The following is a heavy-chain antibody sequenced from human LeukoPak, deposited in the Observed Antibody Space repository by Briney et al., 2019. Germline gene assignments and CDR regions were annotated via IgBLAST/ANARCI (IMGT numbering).Heavy chain of an antibody. J-gene: IGHJ4*02. V-gene: IGHV3-23*01. CDR2: VSDTGSST. CDR3: AKAGDYSSSWSRWYFDY. D-gene: IGHD6-13*01. CDR1: GFPFSSAA. Sequence: GGSLRLSCAASGFPFSSAAMSWVRQAPGKGLEWVSTVSDTGSSTYYADSVKGRFTISRDNSKNTLYLQMNSLRAEDTAVYYCAKAGDYSSSWSRWYFDYWGQGTLVTVSS.